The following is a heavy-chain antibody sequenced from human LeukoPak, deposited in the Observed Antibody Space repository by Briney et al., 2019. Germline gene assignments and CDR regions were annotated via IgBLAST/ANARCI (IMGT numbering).Heavy chain of an antibody. CDR2: IYYSGNT. Sequence: SETLSLTCTVSGVSISSSNSYWGWIRQPPGKGLEWIGSIYYSGNTYYNASLKSQVSISIDTSKNQFSLRLTSVTAADTAVYYCAREGRALLWFGELVSKFDYWGQGTLVTVSS. CDR3: AREGRALLWFGELVSKFDY. D-gene: IGHD3-10*01. V-gene: IGHV4-39*02. CDR1: GVSISSSNSY. J-gene: IGHJ4*02.